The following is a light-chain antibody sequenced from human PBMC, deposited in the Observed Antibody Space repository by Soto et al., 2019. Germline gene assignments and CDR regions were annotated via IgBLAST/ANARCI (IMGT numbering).Light chain of an antibody. CDR1: QSISSW. J-gene: IGKJ5*01. V-gene: IGKV1-5*03. CDR2: KAS. Sequence: DIQMTQSPSTLSASVGDRVTITCRASQSISSWLAWYQQEPGKAPKILIYKASSLESGVPSRFSGSGSGTECTLTISSLQPDDFATYYCQQYNSYPITFGQGTRLEIK. CDR3: QQYNSYPIT.